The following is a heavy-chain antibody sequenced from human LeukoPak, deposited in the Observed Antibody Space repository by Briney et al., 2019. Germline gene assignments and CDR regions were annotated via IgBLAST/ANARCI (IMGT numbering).Heavy chain of an antibody. V-gene: IGHV3-23*01. CDR2: ISGSGGST. J-gene: IGHJ3*02. CDR1: GFTFSSYA. CDR3: ARGRWTTTDAFDI. Sequence: PGGSLRLSCAASGFTFSSYAMSWFRQAPGKGLEWVSAISGSGGSTYYADSVKGRFTISRDNSKNTLYLQMNSLRAEDTAVYYCARGRWTTTDAFDIWGQGTMVTVSS. D-gene: IGHD1-14*01.